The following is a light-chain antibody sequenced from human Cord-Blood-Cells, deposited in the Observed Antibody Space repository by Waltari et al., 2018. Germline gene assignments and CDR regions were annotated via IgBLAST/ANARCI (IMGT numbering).Light chain of an antibody. CDR1: QSVSSSY. Sequence: LSLSPGERATLSCRVSQSVSSSYLAWYQQKPGQAPRLLIYGASSRATGIPDRFSGSGSGTDFTLTISRLEPEDFAVYYCQQYGSSPPLTFGGGTKVEIK. CDR3: QQYGSSPPLT. CDR2: GAS. J-gene: IGKJ4*01. V-gene: IGKV3-20*01.